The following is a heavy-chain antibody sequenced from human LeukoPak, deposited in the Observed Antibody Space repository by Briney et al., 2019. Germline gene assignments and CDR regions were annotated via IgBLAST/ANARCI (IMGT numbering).Heavy chain of an antibody. CDR2: IYYSGCT. CDR3: ARRGTGWYFDL. D-gene: IGHD3/OR15-3a*01. V-gene: IGHV4-31*03. CDR1: GGSISSGGYY. J-gene: IGHJ2*01. Sequence: SQTLSLTCTVSGGSISSGGYYWSWIRQHPGKGLEWIGYIYYSGCTYYNPSLKSRVTISVDTSKNQFSLKLSSVTAADTAVYYCARRGTGWYFDLWGRGTLVTVSS.